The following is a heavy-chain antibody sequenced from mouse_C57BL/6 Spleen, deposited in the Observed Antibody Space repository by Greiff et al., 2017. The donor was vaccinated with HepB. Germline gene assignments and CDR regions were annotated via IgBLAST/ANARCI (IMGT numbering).Heavy chain of an antibody. CDR1: GYTFTDYE. D-gene: IGHD3-2*02. Sequence: VKLMESGAELVRPGASVTLSCKASGYTFTDYEMHWVKQTPVHGLEWIGAIDPETGGTAYNQKFKGKAILTADKSSSTAYMELRSLTSEDSAVYYCTRWGQLRLPNAMDYWGQGTSVTVSS. J-gene: IGHJ4*01. CDR2: IDPETGGT. V-gene: IGHV1-15*01. CDR3: TRWGQLRLPNAMDY.